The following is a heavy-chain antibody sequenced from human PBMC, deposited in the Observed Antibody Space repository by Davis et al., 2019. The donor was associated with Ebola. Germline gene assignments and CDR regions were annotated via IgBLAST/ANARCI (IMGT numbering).Heavy chain of an antibody. Sequence: SETLSLTCAVSGGSISSGGYSWSWIRQPPGKGLEWIGYIYDSGSTYYNPSLKSRVTISVDMSKNQFSLKLSSVTAADTAVYYCARLELWFGELPEYYFDYWGQGTLVTVSS. CDR2: IYDSGST. D-gene: IGHD3-10*01. CDR1: GGSISSGGYS. CDR3: ARLELWFGELPEYYFDY. V-gene: IGHV4-30-4*07. J-gene: IGHJ4*02.